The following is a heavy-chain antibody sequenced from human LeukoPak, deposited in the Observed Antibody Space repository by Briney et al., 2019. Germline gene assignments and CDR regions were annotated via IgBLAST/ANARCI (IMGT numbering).Heavy chain of an antibody. CDR1: GFTFSSYA. Sequence: GGSLRLSCAASGFTFSSYAMSWVRQAPGKGLEWVSAISGSGGSTYYADSVKGRFTISRDNPKNTLYLQMNRLRAEDTAVYYCAKDLETITMIVVVITDAFDIWGQGTMVTVSS. V-gene: IGHV3-23*01. CDR2: ISGSGGST. D-gene: IGHD3-22*01. J-gene: IGHJ3*02. CDR3: AKDLETITMIVVVITDAFDI.